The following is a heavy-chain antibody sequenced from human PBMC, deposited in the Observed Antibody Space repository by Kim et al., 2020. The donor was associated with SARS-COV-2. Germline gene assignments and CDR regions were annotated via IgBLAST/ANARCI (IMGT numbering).Heavy chain of an antibody. J-gene: IGHJ5*02. V-gene: IGHV3-23*01. Sequence: SVKGRFTISRDNSKDTLYLQMNSLRAEDTAVYYCAKVSRAVAGRGGWFDPWGQGTLVTVSS. D-gene: IGHD6-19*01. CDR3: AKVSRAVAGRGGWFDP.